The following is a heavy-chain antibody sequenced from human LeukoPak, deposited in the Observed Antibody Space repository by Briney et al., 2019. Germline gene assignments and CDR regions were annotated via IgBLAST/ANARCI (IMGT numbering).Heavy chain of an antibody. CDR1: GGTFSSYA. Sequence: ASVKVSCKASGGTFSSYAISWVRQAPGQGLEWMGRIIPILGIANYAQKFQGRVTMTTDTSTSTAYMELRSLRFDDTAVYYCARWGDCSGISCFEYFQYWGQGTLVTVSS. J-gene: IGHJ1*01. CDR3: ARWGDCSGISCFEYFQY. V-gene: IGHV1-69*04. D-gene: IGHD2-2*01. CDR2: IIPILGIA.